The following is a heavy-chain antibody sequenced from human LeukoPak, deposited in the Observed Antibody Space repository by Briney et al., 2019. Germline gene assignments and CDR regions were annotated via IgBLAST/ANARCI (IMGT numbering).Heavy chain of an antibody. Sequence: PGGSLRLSCAASGVTFSSYGMHWGRQPPGKGLECIASISYDESEIYYADSVQGRFTISRDTSKNMLFLQMNSLRAEDTAVYYCAKVQGLRFFDWLSGAFDIWGQGTMVTVSS. CDR3: AKVQGLRFFDWLSGAFDI. CDR1: GVTFSSYG. CDR2: ISYDESEI. V-gene: IGHV3-30*18. D-gene: IGHD3-9*01. J-gene: IGHJ3*02.